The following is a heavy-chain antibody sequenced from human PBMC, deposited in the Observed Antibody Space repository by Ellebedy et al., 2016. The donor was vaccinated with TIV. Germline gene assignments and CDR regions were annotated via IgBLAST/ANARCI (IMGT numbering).Heavy chain of an antibody. CDR2: ISSDGDTK. CDR1: GFTFSTYA. D-gene: IGHD3-9*01. Sequence: GGSLRLSXAASGFTFSTYAMNWVRQAPGKGLEWVAVISSDGDTKYYADSVKGRFTISRDNSKSTLFLQMNNLRAEDTAVFYCLRETYYDSQIGNFDYWGQGTLVTVSS. J-gene: IGHJ4*02. CDR3: LRETYYDSQIGNFDY. V-gene: IGHV3-30-3*01.